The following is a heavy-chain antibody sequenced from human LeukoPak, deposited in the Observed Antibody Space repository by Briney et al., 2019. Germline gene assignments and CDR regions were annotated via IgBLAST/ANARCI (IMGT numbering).Heavy chain of an antibody. D-gene: IGHD2-8*01. CDR2: IIPIFGTA. Sequence: SVKVSCKASGGTFSSYAISWVRHAPGQGLEWMGGIIPIFGTANYAQKFQGRVTITTDESTSTAYMELSSLRSEDTAVYYCAREYCTNGVCYDYWGQGTLVTVSS. J-gene: IGHJ4*02. V-gene: IGHV1-69*05. CDR3: AREYCTNGVCYDY. CDR1: GGTFSSYA.